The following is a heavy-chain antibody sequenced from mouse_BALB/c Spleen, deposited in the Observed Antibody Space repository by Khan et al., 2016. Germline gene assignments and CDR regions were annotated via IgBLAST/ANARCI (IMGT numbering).Heavy chain of an antibody. V-gene: IGHV14-3*02. CDR2: IDPANGNT. CDR3: CIWGLPYYVCFDV. CDR1: GFNIKDSS. Sequence: VQLKQSGAELVKPGASVKLSCTTSGFNIKDSSMHWVKQRPEQGLEWLGRIDPANGNTKYDPKFQGKATITADKYSNTAYLQLSSLTSEDTAVYDWCIWGLPYYVCFDVWGAGTTVTVSS. D-gene: IGHD1-1*01. J-gene: IGHJ1*01.